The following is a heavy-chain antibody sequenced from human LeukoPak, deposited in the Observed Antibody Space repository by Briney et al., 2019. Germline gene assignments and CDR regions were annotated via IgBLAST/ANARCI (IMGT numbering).Heavy chain of an antibody. CDR3: ARGRAPGPFSRYYYGMDV. Sequence: PSETLSLTCAVYGGSFSGYYWSWIRQPPGKGLEWIGEINHSGSTNYNPSLKSRVTISVDTSKNQFSLKLSSVTAADTAVYYCARGRAPGPFSRYYYGMDVWGQGTTVTVSS. J-gene: IGHJ6*02. CDR2: INHSGST. CDR1: GGSFSGYY. V-gene: IGHV4-34*01.